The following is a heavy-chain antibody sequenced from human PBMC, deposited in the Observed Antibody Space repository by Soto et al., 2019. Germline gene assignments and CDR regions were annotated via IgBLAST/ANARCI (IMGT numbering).Heavy chain of an antibody. CDR3: AKGRYDFWSPYYFDS. V-gene: IGHV3-9*01. CDR2: ITWNSRVL. CDR1: GLNFDDFA. D-gene: IGHD3-3*01. Sequence: GGSLRLSCVGTGLNFDDFAMHWVRQAPGKGLEWVSGITWNSRVLAYADSVKGRFTISRDNARNSLYPQMDSLRDEDTALYYCAKGRYDFWSPYYFDSWGQGTLVTVSS. J-gene: IGHJ4*02.